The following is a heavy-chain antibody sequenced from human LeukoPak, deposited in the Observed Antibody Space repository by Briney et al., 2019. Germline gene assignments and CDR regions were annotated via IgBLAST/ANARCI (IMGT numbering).Heavy chain of an antibody. D-gene: IGHD3-3*01. J-gene: IGHJ4*02. Sequence: PGGSLRLSCADSGFTFSSYAMSWVRQAPGKGLEWVSAISGSGGSTYYADSVKGRFTISRDNSKNTLYLQMNSLRAEDTAVYYCAKGPYDFPYYFDYWGQGTLVTVSS. V-gene: IGHV3-23*01. CDR3: AKGPYDFPYYFDY. CDR2: ISGSGGST. CDR1: GFTFSSYA.